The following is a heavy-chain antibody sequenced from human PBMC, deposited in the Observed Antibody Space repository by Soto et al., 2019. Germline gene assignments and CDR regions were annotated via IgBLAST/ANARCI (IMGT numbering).Heavy chain of an antibody. CDR2: IKTSGDTT. J-gene: IGHJ4*02. D-gene: IGHD2-21*02. CDR1: GFAFSNCA. V-gene: IGHV3-23*05. CDR3: TKDVTGDIGADF. Sequence: EVQLLESGGDLVQPGGSLRLSCAASGFAFSNCAMSWVRQAPGKGLEWVSTIKTSGDTTFYADPAKGRFTTSRDDSKNTLYLQMNSLRAEDTATYYCTKDVTGDIGADFWGQGTPVTVSS.